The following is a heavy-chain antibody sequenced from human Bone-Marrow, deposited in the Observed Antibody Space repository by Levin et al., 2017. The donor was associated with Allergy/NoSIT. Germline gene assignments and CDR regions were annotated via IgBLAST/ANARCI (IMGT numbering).Heavy chain of an antibody. Sequence: GGSLRLSCAASEFTVFNNYMSWVRQAPGKGLEWVSTIYSSGVTNYADSVKGRFIISRARSKNTLYLQMNRLRDEDTAVYDCSRKTDSNPPGAYWGQGTLVTVSS. CDR3: SRKTDSNPPGAY. V-gene: IGHV3-53*01. J-gene: IGHJ4*02. CDR2: IYSSGVT. D-gene: IGHD6-13*01. CDR1: EFTVFNNY.